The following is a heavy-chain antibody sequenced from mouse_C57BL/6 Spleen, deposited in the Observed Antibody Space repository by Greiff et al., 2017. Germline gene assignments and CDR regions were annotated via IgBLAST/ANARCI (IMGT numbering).Heavy chain of an antibody. CDR1: GYTFTSYG. CDR2: IYPRSGNT. D-gene: IGHD1-1*01. CDR3: ARRDYYGSSSDY. Sequence: VQLQQSGAELARPGASVKLSCKASGYTFTSYGISWVKQRTGPGLEWIGEIYPRSGNTYYNEKVKGKATLTSDKSSSTAYMELRILTSEDSAVYICARRDYYGSSSDYWGQGTTLTVSS. V-gene: IGHV1-81*01. J-gene: IGHJ2*01.